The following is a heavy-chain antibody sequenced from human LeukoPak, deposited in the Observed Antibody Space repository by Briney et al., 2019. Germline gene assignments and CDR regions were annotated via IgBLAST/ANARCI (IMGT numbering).Heavy chain of an antibody. Sequence: SETLSLTCTVSGYSISSGYYWGWIRQPPGKGLEWIGSIYRSGSTYYNPSLKSRVTISVDTSKNQFSLKLSSVTAADTAVYYCARQRDIVVVPAARSKYNWFDPWGQGTLVTVSS. CDR3: ARQRDIVVVPAARSKYNWFDP. J-gene: IGHJ5*02. D-gene: IGHD2-2*01. CDR2: IYRSGST. CDR1: GYSISSGYY. V-gene: IGHV4-38-2*02.